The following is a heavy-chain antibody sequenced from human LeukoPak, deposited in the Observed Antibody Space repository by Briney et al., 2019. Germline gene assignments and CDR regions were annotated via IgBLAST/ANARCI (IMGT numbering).Heavy chain of an antibody. Sequence: PGGSLRLSCTASGFTFGGYAMSWVRQAPGKGLEWVSSISAGSEDSYYADSVKGRFTISRDNSKSTLYLQMNSLRADDTAVYYCARTIAQYSNTWLYHYYGLDVWGQGTTVTVSS. V-gene: IGHV3-23*01. J-gene: IGHJ6*02. CDR1: GFTFGGYA. CDR3: ARTIAQYSNTWLYHYYGLDV. D-gene: IGHD1-7*01. CDR2: ISAGSEDS.